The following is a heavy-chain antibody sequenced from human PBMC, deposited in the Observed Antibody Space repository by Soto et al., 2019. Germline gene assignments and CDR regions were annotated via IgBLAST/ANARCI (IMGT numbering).Heavy chain of an antibody. CDR1: GYTFTVYY. CDR2: INPNSGGT. V-gene: IGHV1-2*04. J-gene: IGHJ4*02. D-gene: IGHD3-22*01. Sequence: GASVKVSCKASGYTFTVYYMHWVRQAPGQGLKWMGWINPNSGGTNYAQKFQGWVTMTRDTSISTAYMELSRLRSDDTAVYYCARDSGGYYDSSGYPTSDYDFDYWGQGTLVTVSS. CDR3: ARDSGGYYDSSGYPTSDYDFDY.